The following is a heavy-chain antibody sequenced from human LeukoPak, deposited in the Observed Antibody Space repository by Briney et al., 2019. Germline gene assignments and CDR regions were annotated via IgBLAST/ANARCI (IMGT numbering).Heavy chain of an antibody. J-gene: IGHJ4*02. CDR1: GFPFSSYS. D-gene: IGHD1-26*01. V-gene: IGHV3-21*01. Sequence: GGSLRLSCAASGFPFSSYSMNWVRQAPGKGLEWVSSISSDSTLIYYADSVKGRFTISRDNARNSLYLQMNSLRAEDTAVYYCARDYSGYSNYWGQGVLVTVSS. CDR3: ARDYSGYSNY. CDR2: ISSDSTLI.